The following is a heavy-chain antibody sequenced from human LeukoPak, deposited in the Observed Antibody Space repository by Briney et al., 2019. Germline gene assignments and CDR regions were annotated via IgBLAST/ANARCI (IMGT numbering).Heavy chain of an antibody. J-gene: IGHJ3*01. V-gene: IGHV3-43*02. CDR1: GFTFDDCA. Sequence: GGSLRLSCAASGFTFDDCAMNWVRQTPGMGLEWVPLISGDGGRTFYADSVKGRFTISRDNSKDSLYLQMNSMTTEDTALYYCAKDLASVYDAFNVWGQGTMVTVSS. CDR2: ISGDGGRT. CDR3: AKDLASVYDAFNV.